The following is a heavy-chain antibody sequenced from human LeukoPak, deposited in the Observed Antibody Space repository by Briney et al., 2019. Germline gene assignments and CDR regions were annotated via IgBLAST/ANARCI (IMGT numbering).Heavy chain of an antibody. V-gene: IGHV3-21*01. J-gene: IGHJ4*02. CDR1: GFTFSSYS. CDR2: ISSSSIYI. Sequence: PGRSLRLSCAASGFTFSSYSMHWVRQAPGKGLEWVSSISSSSIYIYYADSVKGRFTTSRDNAKNSLYLQMNSLRAEDTAVYYCARDLSHIVVVTAIFDYWGQGTLVTVSS. D-gene: IGHD2-21*02. CDR3: ARDLSHIVVVTAIFDY.